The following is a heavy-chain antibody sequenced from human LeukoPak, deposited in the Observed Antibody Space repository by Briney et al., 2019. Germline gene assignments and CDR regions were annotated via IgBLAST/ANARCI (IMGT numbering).Heavy chain of an antibody. D-gene: IGHD3-10*01. CDR1: GGSISSYY. J-gene: IGHJ6*03. Sequence: SETLSLTCTVSGGSISSYYWSWIRQPPGQGLEWIGYIYYSGSTNYNPSLKSRVTISVDTSKNQFSLKLSSVTAADTAVYYCARGGTMVRGVRGYYYYMDVWGKGTTVTISS. CDR3: ARGGTMVRGVRGYYYYMDV. CDR2: IYYSGST. V-gene: IGHV4-59*01.